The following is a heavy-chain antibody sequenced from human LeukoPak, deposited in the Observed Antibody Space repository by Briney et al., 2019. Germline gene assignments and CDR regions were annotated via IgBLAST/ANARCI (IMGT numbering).Heavy chain of an antibody. CDR2: IKQDGSEK. V-gene: IGHV3-7*01. CDR3: ARVAHSGDYVIDH. Sequence: GGSLRLSCAASGFTFSSYWMSWVRQAPGKGLEWVANIKQDGSEKYYVDSVKGRFTISRDNAKNSLYLQMNSLRAEDTAVYYCARVAHSGDYVIDHWGQGTLVTVSS. D-gene: IGHD4-17*01. J-gene: IGHJ4*02. CDR1: GFTFSSYW.